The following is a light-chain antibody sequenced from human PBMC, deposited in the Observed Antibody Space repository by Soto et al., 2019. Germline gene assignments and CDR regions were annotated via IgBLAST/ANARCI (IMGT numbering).Light chain of an antibody. V-gene: IGLV2-8*01. CDR3: SSYAGSNNLV. Sequence: QSALTQPPSASGSPGQSVTISCTGTSSDVGGYNYVSWYQQHPGKAHKLMIYEVSKRPSGVPDLFSGSKSGNTASLTVSGLQAEDEADYYCSSYAGSNNLVFGGATKLTVL. J-gene: IGLJ2*01. CDR2: EVS. CDR1: SSDVGGYNY.